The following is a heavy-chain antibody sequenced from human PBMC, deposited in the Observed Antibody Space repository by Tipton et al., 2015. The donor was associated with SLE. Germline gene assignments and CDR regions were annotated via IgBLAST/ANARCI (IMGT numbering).Heavy chain of an antibody. D-gene: IGHD6-19*01. CDR2: LSTDGSFT. Sequence: SLRLSCAASGFTFPNYWLDWFRQAPGMGLVWVSRLSTDGSFTTYADSVKGRLTISRDNAKNTLYLQMRSLRVEDTGIYYCARAPTISVAGRTDPFGMDVWGPWTRCTVSS. CDR1: GFTFPNYW. V-gene: IGHV3-74*01. CDR3: ARAPTISVAGRTDPFGMDV. J-gene: IGHJ6*02.